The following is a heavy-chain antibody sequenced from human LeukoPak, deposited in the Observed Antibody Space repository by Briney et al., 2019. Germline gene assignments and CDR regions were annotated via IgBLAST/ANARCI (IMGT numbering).Heavy chain of an antibody. Sequence: ASVKVSCKASGYTFTGYYMHWMRQAPGQGLEWLGWINPNSGGTNYAQKFQGRVTMTRDTSISTAYMELSRLRSDDTAVYYCARVGIAAAGTGYFDYWGQRTLVTVSS. CDR3: ARVGIAAAGTGYFDY. CDR1: GYTFTGYY. V-gene: IGHV1-2*02. D-gene: IGHD6-13*01. CDR2: INPNSGGT. J-gene: IGHJ4*02.